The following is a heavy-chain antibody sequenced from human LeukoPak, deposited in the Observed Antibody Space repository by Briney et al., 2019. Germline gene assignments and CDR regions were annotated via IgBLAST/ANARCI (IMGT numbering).Heavy chain of an antibody. CDR3: AKIGIAAGDTDY. J-gene: IGHJ4*02. CDR1: GYTFSSYA. D-gene: IGHD6-13*01. V-gene: IGHV3-23*01. Sequence: GGSLRLSCAASGYTFSSYAMRWVRQAPGKGLEWVSSISGSGIGTYYADSVKGRFTISRDNSKNTLYLQMNSLRAEDTALYYCAKIGIAAGDTDYWGQGTLVTVSS. CDR2: ISGSGIGT.